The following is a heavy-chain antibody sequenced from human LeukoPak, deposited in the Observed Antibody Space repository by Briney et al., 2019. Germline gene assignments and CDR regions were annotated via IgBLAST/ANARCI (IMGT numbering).Heavy chain of an antibody. CDR2: ISYDGSNK. V-gene: IGHV3-30-3*01. Sequence: GRSLRLSCAASGFTFSSYAMHWVRQAPGKGLEWVAVISYDGSNKYYADSVKGRSTISRDNSKNTLYLQMNSLRAEDTAVYYCATPVTMVRGTWFDPWGQGTLVTVSS. D-gene: IGHD3-10*01. CDR3: ATPVTMVRGTWFDP. CDR1: GFTFSSYA. J-gene: IGHJ5*02.